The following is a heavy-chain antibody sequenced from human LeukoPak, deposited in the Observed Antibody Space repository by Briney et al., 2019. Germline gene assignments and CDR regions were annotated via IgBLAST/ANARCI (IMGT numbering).Heavy chain of an antibody. D-gene: IGHD6-19*01. Sequence: GGSLRLSCAASGFTFSNYAMTWVRQAPGKGLEWVAVISYDGSNKYYADSVKGRFTISRDNSKNTLYLQMNSLRAEDTAVYYCASRSSGWARYYYYYYGMDVWGQGTTVTVSS. CDR2: ISYDGSNK. CDR3: ASRSSGWARYYYYYYGMDV. J-gene: IGHJ6*02. CDR1: GFTFSNYA. V-gene: IGHV3-30-3*01.